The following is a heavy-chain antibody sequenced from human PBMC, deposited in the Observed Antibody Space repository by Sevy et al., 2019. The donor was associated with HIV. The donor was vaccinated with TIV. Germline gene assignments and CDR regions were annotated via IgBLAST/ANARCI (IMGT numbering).Heavy chain of an antibody. D-gene: IGHD1-1*01. CDR2: VYVTGNT. J-gene: IGHJ4*02. V-gene: IGHV4-59*01. CDR3: AGDSTTRPRVLDY. CDR1: GDSISSYF. Sequence: SETLSLTCSVSGDSISSYFWTWVRQSPGKGLEWIGNVYVTGNTDYSPSLKSRVTLSLDTSKSQFSLTLKSVTAADTAFYFCAGDSTTRPRVLDYWGQGTLVTVSS.